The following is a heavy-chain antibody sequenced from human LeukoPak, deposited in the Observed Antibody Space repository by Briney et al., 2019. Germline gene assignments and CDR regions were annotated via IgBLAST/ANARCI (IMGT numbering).Heavy chain of an antibody. D-gene: IGHD6-25*01. CDR3: AKDAAGPVDY. Sequence: GGSLRLSCAASGFTFSSYAMTWVRQAPGKGLEWVSGISGSGGRTNYADSVKGRFTSSRDNSKSTLYRQMNSLRAEDTAVYYCAKDAAGPVDYWGQGTLVTVSS. V-gene: IGHV3-23*01. J-gene: IGHJ4*02. CDR2: ISGSGGRT. CDR1: GFTFSSYA.